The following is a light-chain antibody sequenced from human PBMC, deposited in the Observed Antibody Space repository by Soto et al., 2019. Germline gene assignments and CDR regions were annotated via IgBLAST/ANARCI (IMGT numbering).Light chain of an antibody. CDR3: QQYNNWPPYT. V-gene: IGKV3-15*01. CDR2: GAS. Sequence: ETVMTQSPATLSVSPGERATLSCRASQTIANNLAWYQQRPGHAPRLLIYGASTRATGIPARFSGSRSGTEFTLTISSLQSEDVSVYYCQQYNNWPPYTFGQGTKLEIK. J-gene: IGKJ2*01. CDR1: QTIANN.